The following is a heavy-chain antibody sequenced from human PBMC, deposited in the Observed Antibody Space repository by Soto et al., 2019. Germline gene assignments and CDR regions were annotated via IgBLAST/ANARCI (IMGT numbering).Heavy chain of an antibody. CDR3: AREDIVVVVAATLGRNGYYYYYGMDV. D-gene: IGHD2-15*01. J-gene: IGHJ6*02. Sequence: GGSLRLSCAASGFTFGSYSMNWVRQAPGKGLEWVSYISSSSSTIYYADSVKGRFTISRDNAKNSLYLQMNSLRDEDTAVYYCAREDIVVVVAATLGRNGYYYYYGMDVWGQGTTVTVSS. V-gene: IGHV3-48*02. CDR2: ISSSSSTI. CDR1: GFTFGSYS.